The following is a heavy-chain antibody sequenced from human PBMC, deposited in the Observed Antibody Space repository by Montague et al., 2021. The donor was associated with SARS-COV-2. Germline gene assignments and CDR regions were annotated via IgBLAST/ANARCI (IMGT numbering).Heavy chain of an antibody. CDR2: IYYSGST. CDR3: ARHLRVTTVTSHMYHYAMDV. CDR1: GDSISNYS. D-gene: IGHD4-11*01. Sequence: SETLSLTCSVSGDSISNYSWSWIRQSPGKGLEWIGYIYYSGSTNYNPSLTSRVTISVDTPKNQVSLKLTSVTAADTAVYYCARHLRVTTVTSHMYHYAMDVWGQGTTVTVSS. V-gene: IGHV4-59*08. J-gene: IGHJ6*02.